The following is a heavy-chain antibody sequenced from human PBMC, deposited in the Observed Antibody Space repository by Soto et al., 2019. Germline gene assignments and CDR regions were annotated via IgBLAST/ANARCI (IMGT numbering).Heavy chain of an antibody. CDR3: ARKGYGDYGGMDV. D-gene: IGHD4-17*01. J-gene: IGHJ6*02. CDR2: IGSSSSYI. V-gene: IGHV3-21*01. CDR1: GFTFSSYS. Sequence: PGGSLRLSCAASGFTFSSYSMNWVRQAPGKGLEWVSAIGSSSSYIYYADSVKGRFTISRDNVKNSLYLQMNSLRAEDTAVYYCARKGYGDYGGMDVWGQGTTVTVSS.